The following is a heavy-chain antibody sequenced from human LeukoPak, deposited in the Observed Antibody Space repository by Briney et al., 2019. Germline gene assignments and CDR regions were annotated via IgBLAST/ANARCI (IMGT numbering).Heavy chain of an antibody. Sequence: GGSLRLSCAASGFTFSNYGMHWVRQAPGKGLEWLLYISTSSSYTYYADSVKGRFTVSRDNAMNSLFLQMNSLIAEDTAVYYCARVGIRFLEQYYFDYWGQGTLVTVSS. V-gene: IGHV3-21*01. CDR2: ISTSSSYT. CDR3: ARVGIRFLEQYYFDY. CDR1: GFTFSNYG. J-gene: IGHJ4*02. D-gene: IGHD3-3*01.